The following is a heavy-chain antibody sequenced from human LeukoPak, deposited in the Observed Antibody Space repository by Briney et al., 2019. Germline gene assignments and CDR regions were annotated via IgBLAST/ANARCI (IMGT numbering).Heavy chain of an antibody. D-gene: IGHD1-26*01. V-gene: IGHV3-23*01. CDR1: GFTFSSYA. Sequence: GGSLRLSCAASGFTFSSYAMSWVRQALGKGLEWVSAISGSGGSTYYADSVKGRFTISRDNSKNTVYLQMSSLTAADTAVYYCAKDRSIGTYYTFDHWGQGTLVTVSS. CDR2: ISGSGGST. CDR3: AKDRSIGTYYTFDH. J-gene: IGHJ4*02.